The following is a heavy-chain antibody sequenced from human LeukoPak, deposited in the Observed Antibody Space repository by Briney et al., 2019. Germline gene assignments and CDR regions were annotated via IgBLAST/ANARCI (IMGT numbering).Heavy chain of an antibody. V-gene: IGHV3-15*01. CDR3: TIDSTPFDS. J-gene: IGHJ4*02. CDR2: IKSKTDGGTA. CDR1: GFTFSNTW. Sequence: GGSLRLSCAASGFTFSNTWMSWVRQAPGKGLEWVGRIKSKTDGGTADYAAPVKGRFTISRDDSKNMMYLLLNSLKTEDTAVYYCTIDSTPFDSWGQGTLVTVSS.